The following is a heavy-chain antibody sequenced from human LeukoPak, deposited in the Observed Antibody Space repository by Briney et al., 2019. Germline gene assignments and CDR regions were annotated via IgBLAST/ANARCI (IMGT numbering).Heavy chain of an antibody. CDR1: GYSISSGYY. J-gene: IGHJ4*02. CDR3: ARVVSAYSSSQGYYFDY. CDR2: IYHSGST. V-gene: IGHV4-38-2*01. D-gene: IGHD6-13*01. Sequence: PSETLSLTCAVSGYSISSGYYWGWIRQPPGKGLEWIGSIYHSGSTYYNPSLKSRVTISVDTSKNQFSLKLSSVIAADTAVYYCARVVSAYSSSQGYYFDYWGQGTLVTVSS.